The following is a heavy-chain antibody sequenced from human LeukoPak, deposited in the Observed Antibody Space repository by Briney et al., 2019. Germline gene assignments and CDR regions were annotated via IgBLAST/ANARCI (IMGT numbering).Heavy chain of an antibody. J-gene: IGHJ6*03. CDR1: AFTFSNYA. V-gene: IGHV3-23*01. CDR2: ISGSGGSA. Sequence: PGGSLRLSCAASAFTFSNYAMTWVRQVPGQGLEWVSAISGSGGSAYYPGSVRGRFTISRDNDENTLFLEMNSLRVDDTAVYYCARGSYCTGTSCYIGDFFHYMDVWGQGTTVTVSS. D-gene: IGHD2-2*02. CDR3: ARGSYCTGTSCYIGDFFHYMDV.